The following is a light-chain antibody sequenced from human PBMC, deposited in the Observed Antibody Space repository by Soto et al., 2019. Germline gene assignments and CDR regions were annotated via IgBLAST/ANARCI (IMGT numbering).Light chain of an antibody. J-gene: IGKJ1*01. CDR2: GAS. V-gene: IGKV1-9*01. Sequence: IQLTQSPSSLSASVGDRATITCRASQGVRSYLAWFQQRPGKAPKLLIFGASTLQNGVPARFSGGGFGTDFTLTITSLQPEDFATYYCHQVYTYPRTFGQGTKVEIK. CDR3: HQVYTYPRT. CDR1: QGVRSY.